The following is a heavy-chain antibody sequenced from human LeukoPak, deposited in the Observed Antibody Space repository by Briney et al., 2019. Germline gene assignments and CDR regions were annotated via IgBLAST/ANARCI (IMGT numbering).Heavy chain of an antibody. Sequence: PGGSLRLSCAASGFTFSSYAMSWVRQAPGKGLEWVSAISGSGGSTYYADSVKSRFTISRDNSKNTLYLQMNSLRAEDTAVYYCAKGPGSSWQTGDYFDYWGQGTLVTVSS. D-gene: IGHD6-13*01. CDR3: AKGPGSSWQTGDYFDY. CDR1: GFTFSSYA. V-gene: IGHV3-23*01. J-gene: IGHJ4*02. CDR2: ISGSGGST.